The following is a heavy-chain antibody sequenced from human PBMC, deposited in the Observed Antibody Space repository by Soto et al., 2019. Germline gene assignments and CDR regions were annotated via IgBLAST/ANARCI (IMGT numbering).Heavy chain of an antibody. Sequence: PSETLSLTCTVSGYSISSGYYWSWIRQTPGKGLEWIGSISHSGTSFYNPSLRSRVTISMDTSNNHFSLKLNSLTATDTAVYYYATISWDYWGQGTLVTVSS. CDR2: ISHSGTS. D-gene: IGHD3-3*01. CDR3: ATISWDY. J-gene: IGHJ4*02. V-gene: IGHV4-38-2*02. CDR1: GYSISSGYY.